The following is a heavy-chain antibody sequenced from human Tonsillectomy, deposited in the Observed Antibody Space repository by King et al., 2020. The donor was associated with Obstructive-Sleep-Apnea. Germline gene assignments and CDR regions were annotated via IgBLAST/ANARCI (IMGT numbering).Heavy chain of an antibody. J-gene: IGHJ4*02. CDR3: ARVLWFALDY. V-gene: IGHV3-7*01. Sequence: QLVQSGGGLVQPGGSLRLSCAASTFTFSSHWMSWVRQTPGKGLEWVANIKPDGSEKYYVDSVKGRFTISRDNAKNSLYLQMNSLRAEDTAVYYCARVLWFALDYWGQDSLVTVSS. CDR2: IKPDGSEK. CDR1: TFTFSSHW. D-gene: IGHD3-10*01.